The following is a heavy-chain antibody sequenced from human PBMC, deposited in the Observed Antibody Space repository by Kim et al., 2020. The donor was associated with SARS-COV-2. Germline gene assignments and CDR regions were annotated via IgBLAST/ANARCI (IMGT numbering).Heavy chain of an antibody. Sequence: GGSLRLSCAASGFTFSSYGMHWVRQAPGKGLEWVAVIWYDGSNKYYADSVKGRFTISRDNSKNTLYLQMNSLRAEDTAVYYCAREFEYSSSGGMDVWGQGTTVTVSS. J-gene: IGHJ6*02. CDR3: AREFEYSSSGGMDV. D-gene: IGHD6-6*01. CDR1: GFTFSSYG. V-gene: IGHV3-33*01. CDR2: IWYDGSNK.